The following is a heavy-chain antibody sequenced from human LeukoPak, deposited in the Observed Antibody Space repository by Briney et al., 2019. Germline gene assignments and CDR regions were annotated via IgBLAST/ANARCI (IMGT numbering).Heavy chain of an antibody. CDR2: INSNSGGT. J-gene: IGHJ4*02. V-gene: IGHV1-2*06. CDR1: GYTFNDYS. Sequence: GASVKVSCKASGYTFNDYSIHWVRQARGQGLEWMGRINSNSGGTSYIQNFQGRVTMTRDTSINTAYMELSGLTSDDSAVYYCAADRDYGDYGIFDYWGQGTLVTVSS. D-gene: IGHD4-17*01. CDR3: AADRDYGDYGIFDY.